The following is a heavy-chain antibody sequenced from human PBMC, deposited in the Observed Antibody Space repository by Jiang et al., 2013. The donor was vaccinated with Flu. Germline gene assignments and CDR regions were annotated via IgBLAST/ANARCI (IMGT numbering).Heavy chain of an antibody. Sequence: SSSSATWAWIRQSPSRGLEWLGRTFYRSKWYNHYAESVKSRIIINPDTSKNQVSLHLKSVTPDGTAVYYCVRESPAGWEECWGQGTLVTVSS. CDR3: VRESPAGWEEC. J-gene: IGHJ4*02. CDR2: TFYRSKWYN. CDR1: SSSSAT. D-gene: IGHD3-9*01. V-gene: IGHV6-1*01.